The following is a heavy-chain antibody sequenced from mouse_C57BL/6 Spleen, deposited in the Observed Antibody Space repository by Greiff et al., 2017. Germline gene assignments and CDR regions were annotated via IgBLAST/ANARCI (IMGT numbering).Heavy chain of an antibody. Sequence: EVQVVESGGGLVKPGGSLKLSCAASGFTFSDYGMHWVRQAPEKGLEWVAYISSGSSTIYYADTVKGRFTISRDNAKNTLFLQLTSLRSEDTAMYYCARLGLIYAMDYWGQGTSVTVSS. V-gene: IGHV5-17*01. CDR2: ISSGSSTI. D-gene: IGHD4-1*01. CDR3: ARLGLIYAMDY. CDR1: GFTFSDYG. J-gene: IGHJ4*01.